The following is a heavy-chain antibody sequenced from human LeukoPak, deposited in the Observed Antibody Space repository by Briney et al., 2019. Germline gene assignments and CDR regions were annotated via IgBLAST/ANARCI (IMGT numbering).Heavy chain of an antibody. D-gene: IGHD3-10*01. CDR1: GYSFTSFW. V-gene: IGHV5-51*01. J-gene: IGHJ4*02. CDR3: ARQNPYTSGSPGLDS. Sequence: GESLKISCKGSGYSFTSFWIDWVRQMPGKGLEWMGIIYPGDSDIRYSPSFRGQVTISADKSINTAYLQWSSLKASDTAMYYCARQNPYTSGSPGLDSWGQGTLVAVSS. CDR2: IYPGDSDI.